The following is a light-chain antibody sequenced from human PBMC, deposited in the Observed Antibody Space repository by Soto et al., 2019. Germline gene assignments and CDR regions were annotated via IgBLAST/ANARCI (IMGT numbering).Light chain of an antibody. V-gene: IGLV1-44*01. J-gene: IGLJ1*01. Sequence: QSALTQPPSASETPGQRVTISCSGSSSNIGINTVDWFQQLPGTAPKLLIYNNNQRPSGVPDRFSGSKSGTSASLAISGLQSEDESDYYCAAWDDSLNGYVFGTGTKVTV. CDR2: NNN. CDR1: SSNIGINT. CDR3: AAWDDSLNGYV.